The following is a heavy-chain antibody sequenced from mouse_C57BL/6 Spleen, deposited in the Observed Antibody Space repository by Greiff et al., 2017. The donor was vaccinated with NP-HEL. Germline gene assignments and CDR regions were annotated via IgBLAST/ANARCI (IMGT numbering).Heavy chain of an antibody. CDR1: GFTFSSYA. D-gene: IGHD4-1*01. CDR3: ARDPSGSYAMDY. CDR2: ISDGGSYT. J-gene: IGHJ4*01. Sequence: EVMLVESGGGLVKPGGSLKLSCAASGFTFSSYAMSWVRQTPEKRLEWVATISDGGSYTYYPDNVKGRFTISRDNAKNNLYLQMSHLKSEDTAMYYCARDPSGSYAMDYWGQGASVTVSS. V-gene: IGHV5-4*01.